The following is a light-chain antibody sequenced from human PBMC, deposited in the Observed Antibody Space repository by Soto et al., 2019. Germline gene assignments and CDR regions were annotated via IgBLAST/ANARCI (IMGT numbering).Light chain of an antibody. CDR1: QSISRN. V-gene: IGKV1-39*01. CDR3: QQSHSTPYT. CDR2: AAR. Sequence: DIQLTQSPSSLSPSVGDRITLSCRASQSISRNLNWYQQMPGKAPSLLIYAARDLQSGVPGRFSGSGSGTEFNLAISSLQPEDLATYYCQQSHSTPYTFGQGTKLEI. J-gene: IGKJ2*01.